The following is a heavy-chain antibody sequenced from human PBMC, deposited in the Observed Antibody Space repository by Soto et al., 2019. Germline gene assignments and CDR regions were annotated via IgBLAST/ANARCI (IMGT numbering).Heavy chain of an antibody. J-gene: IGHJ3*02. CDR3: ARDVSPGSSSLYLDAFDI. Sequence: EVQLLESGGGLEQPGGSLRLSCAVSGFSFGSSWMTWVRQAPGKGLEWVANIKKDGSKINYLDSVRGRFTVSRDNAKNSLYLEMNSLRAEDTALYYCARDVSPGSSSLYLDAFDIWGQGTMVTVSS. CDR2: IKKDGSKI. V-gene: IGHV3-7*05. D-gene: IGHD6-13*01. CDR1: GFSFGSSW.